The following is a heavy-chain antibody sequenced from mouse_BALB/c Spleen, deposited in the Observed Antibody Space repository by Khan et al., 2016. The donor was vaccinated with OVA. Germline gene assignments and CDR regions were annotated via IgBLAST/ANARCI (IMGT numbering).Heavy chain of an antibody. Sequence: EVQLQESGPGLVKPSQSLSLTCTVTGYSITSDYAWNWIRQFPGNKLEWMGYISYSGSTSYNPSLKSRISITRATSKNQFFLQLNSVTTEDTATYYCARYGNPWFAYWGQGTLVTVSA. CDR3: ARYGNPWFAY. D-gene: IGHD2-1*01. CDR2: ISYSGST. CDR1: GYSITSDYA. V-gene: IGHV3-2*02. J-gene: IGHJ3*01.